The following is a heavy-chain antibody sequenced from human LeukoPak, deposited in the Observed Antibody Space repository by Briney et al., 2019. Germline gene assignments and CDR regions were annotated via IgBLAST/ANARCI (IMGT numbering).Heavy chain of an antibody. Sequence: PSETLSLTCTVSGVSISSGSYYWSWIRQPAGKGLEWIGRIYTSGSTNYNPSLKSRVTISVDTSKNQFSLKLSSVTAADTAVYYCARARGYYYRWFDPWGQGTLVTVSS. V-gene: IGHV4-61*02. J-gene: IGHJ5*02. CDR2: IYTSGST. CDR3: ARARGYYYRWFDP. D-gene: IGHD3-22*01. CDR1: GVSISSGSYY.